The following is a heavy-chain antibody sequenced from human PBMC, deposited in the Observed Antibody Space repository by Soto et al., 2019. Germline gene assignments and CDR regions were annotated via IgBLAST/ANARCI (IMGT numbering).Heavy chain of an antibody. D-gene: IGHD2-15*01. CDR3: ARDRDIVAVVAANLRDQAFDI. CDR2: INPSGGST. V-gene: IGHV1-46*01. J-gene: IGHJ3*02. Sequence: ASVKVSCKASGYTFTSYYMHWVRQAPGQGLEWMGIINPSGGSTSYAQKFQGRVTMTRDTSTSTVYMELSSLRSEDTAVYYCARDRDIVAVVAANLRDQAFDIWGHGPMVTVSS. CDR1: GYTFTSYY.